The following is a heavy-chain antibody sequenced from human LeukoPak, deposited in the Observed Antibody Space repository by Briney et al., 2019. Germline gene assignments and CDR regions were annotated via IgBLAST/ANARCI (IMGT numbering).Heavy chain of an antibody. V-gene: IGHV3-53*01. CDR1: GFTVTRSY. D-gene: IGHD6-19*01. CDR3: ARDFPGIAVAGTRPLDY. J-gene: IGHJ4*02. CDR2: IYSGGST. Sequence: GGSLRLSCAASGFTVTRSYMTWVRQAPGKGLEWVSVIYSGGSTYYADSVKGRFTISRDNSKNTLYLQMDSLRAEDTAVYYCARDFPGIAVAGTRPLDYWGQGTLVTVSS.